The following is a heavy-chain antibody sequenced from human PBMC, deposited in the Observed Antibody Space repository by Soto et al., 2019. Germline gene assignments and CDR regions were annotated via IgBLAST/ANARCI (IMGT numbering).Heavy chain of an antibody. V-gene: IGHV3-15*01. J-gene: IGHJ4*02. CDR2: IKSKNDGGAA. CDR3: VEGWNDF. Sequence: EVQVVESGGDLVEPGGSLRLSCVTSGFMFSSAWMSWVRQGPGKGLEWVARIKSKNDGGAADYAAPVNGRFSISRDDLKSTVYLQMHSLRAEDTALYYCVEGWNDFWGQGTLVTVSS. CDR1: GFMFSSAW. D-gene: IGHD1-1*01.